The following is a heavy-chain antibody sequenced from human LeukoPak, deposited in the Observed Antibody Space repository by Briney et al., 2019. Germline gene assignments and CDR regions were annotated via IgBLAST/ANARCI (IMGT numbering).Heavy chain of an antibody. CDR2: IIPILGIA. CDR3: AREGDYYGSGSYYNEDY. CDR1: GGTFSSYA. D-gene: IGHD3-10*01. V-gene: IGHV1-69*04. Sequence: ASVKVSCKASGGTFSSYAISWVRQAPGQGLEWMGRIIPILGIANYAQKLQGRVTMTTDTSTSTAYMELRSLRSDDTAVYYCAREGDYYGSGSYYNEDYWGQGTLVTVSS. J-gene: IGHJ4*02.